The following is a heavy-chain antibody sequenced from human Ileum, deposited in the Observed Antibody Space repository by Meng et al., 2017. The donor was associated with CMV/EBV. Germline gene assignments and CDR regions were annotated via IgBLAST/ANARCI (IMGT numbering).Heavy chain of an antibody. D-gene: IGHD2-8*01. CDR1: GFTFSNAR. CDR3: TTVGVY. J-gene: IGHJ4*02. Sequence: GGSLRLSCAASGFTFSNARMICVRQAPGKGLEWVGRIKGKTDGGTTDYAAPVKGRFTISRDDSKNTLYLQMNRLKTEDTAVYYCTTVGVYWGQATLVTVSS. V-gene: IGHV3-15*01. CDR2: IKGKTDGGTT.